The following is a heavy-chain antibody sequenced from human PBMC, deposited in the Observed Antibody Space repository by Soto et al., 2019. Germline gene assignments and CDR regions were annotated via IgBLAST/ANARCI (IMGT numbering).Heavy chain of an antibody. CDR1: GGSFSGYY. CDR2: INHSGST. J-gene: IGHJ5*02. D-gene: IGHD6-19*01. CDR3: ASLWLAANWFDP. Sequence: QVQLQQWGAGLLKPSETLSLTCAVYGGSFSGYYWSWIRQPPGKGLEWIGEINHSGSTNYNPSLKSRVTISEDTSKNQVSLKLRSVTAADTAVYYCASLWLAANWFDPWGQGTLVTVSS. V-gene: IGHV4-34*01.